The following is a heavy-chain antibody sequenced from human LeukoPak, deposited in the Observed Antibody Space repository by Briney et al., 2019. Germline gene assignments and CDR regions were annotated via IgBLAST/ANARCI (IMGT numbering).Heavy chain of an antibody. Sequence: GGSLRLSCAASRFTFTSYWMSWVRQAPGKGLEWVANINYDGSEKYYIDSVKGRFTISRDNAKNSLYLQMNSLRVEGTAVYYCARVRVGGTNYFDSWGQGTLVTVSS. CDR1: RFTFTSYW. J-gene: IGHJ4*02. CDR2: INYDGSEK. V-gene: IGHV3-7*04. D-gene: IGHD1-26*01. CDR3: ARVRVGGTNYFDS.